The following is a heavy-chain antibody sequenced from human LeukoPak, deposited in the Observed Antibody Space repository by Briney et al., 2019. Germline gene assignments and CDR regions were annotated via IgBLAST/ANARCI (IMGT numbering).Heavy chain of an antibody. CDR1: GFTFSSYA. V-gene: IGHV3-23*01. J-gene: IGHJ4*02. CDR2: ISGSGGST. CDR3: AKVGDSSGYYWSYFDY. Sequence: GGSLRLSCAASGFTFSSYAMSWVRQAPGKGLEWVSAISGSGGSTYYADSVKGRFTISRDNSKNTLYLQMNSLRAEDAAVYYCAKVGDSSGYYWSYFDYWGQGTLVTVSS. D-gene: IGHD3-22*01.